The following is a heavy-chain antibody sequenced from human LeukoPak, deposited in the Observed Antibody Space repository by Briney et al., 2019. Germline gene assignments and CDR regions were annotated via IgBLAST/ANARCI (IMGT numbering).Heavy chain of an antibody. CDR3: AREDVVLVDAVRYQYYGMDV. CDR2: INPSGGST. CDR1: GYNFISYY. V-gene: IGHV1-46*01. D-gene: IGHD2-8*01. Sequence: GASVKVSCKASGYNFISYYMHWVRQAPGQGREWMGIINPSGGSTSYAQKFQDRVTMTRDTSTSTVYMELSSLKSEDTAVYYCAREDVVLVDAVRYQYYGMDVWGQGTTVTVSS. J-gene: IGHJ6*02.